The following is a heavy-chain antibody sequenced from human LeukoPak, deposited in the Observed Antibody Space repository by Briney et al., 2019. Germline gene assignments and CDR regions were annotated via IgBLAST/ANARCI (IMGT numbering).Heavy chain of an antibody. V-gene: IGHV3-23*01. D-gene: IGHD7-27*01. CDR2: ISGSGGGT. CDR3: AKSAVPGPPRYMDV. CDR1: GFTFSSSA. J-gene: IGHJ6*03. Sequence: GGSLRLSCAASGFTFSSSAMNWVRQAPGKGLEWVSAISGSGGGTYYGDSVKGRFTISRDNSKNTLYLQMNSLRAEDTAVYYCAKSAVPGPPRYMDVWGKGTTVTVSS.